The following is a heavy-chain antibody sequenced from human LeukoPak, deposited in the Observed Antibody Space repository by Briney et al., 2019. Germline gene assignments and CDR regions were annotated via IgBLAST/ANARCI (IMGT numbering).Heavy chain of an antibody. Sequence: SETLSLTCTVSGGSISSSSYYWGWLRQPPGKGLEWIGFIYHGGSTFYNPSLRSRATISIGWTRTQFSLQLTSVTAADTAVYYCARYSDGNIHGAFDPWGQGTMVIASS. J-gene: IGHJ3*01. CDR1: GGSISSSSYY. D-gene: IGHD3-16*01. CDR2: IYHGGST. CDR3: ARYSDGNIHGAFDP. V-gene: IGHV4-39*07.